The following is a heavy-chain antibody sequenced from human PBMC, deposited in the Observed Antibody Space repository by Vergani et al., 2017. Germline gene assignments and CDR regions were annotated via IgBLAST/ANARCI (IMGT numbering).Heavy chain of an antibody. CDR3: AGEYSSSVGFLAY. D-gene: IGHD6-6*01. V-gene: IGHV4-4*07. CDR1: GGSISPYY. J-gene: IGHJ4*02. CDR2: IYTSEST. Sequence: QVQLQESGPGLVKPSETLSLTCIVSGGSISPYYWSWIRLPAGKGLEWSGRIYTSESTNYNPSLKRRVTMSVDTSKNQFSLKLNSVTAADTAVYYCAGEYSSSVGFLAYWGQGTLVTVSS.